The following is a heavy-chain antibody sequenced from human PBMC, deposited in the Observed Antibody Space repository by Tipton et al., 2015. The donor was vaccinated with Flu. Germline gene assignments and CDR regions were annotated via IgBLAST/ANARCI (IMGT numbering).Heavy chain of an antibody. D-gene: IGHD3-22*01. CDR3: ARDYHDRGGFYPVRNLDL. CDR2: ISGYNGNT. V-gene: IGHV1-18*01. J-gene: IGHJ2*01. Sequence: QVQLVQSGAEVKKPGASVKVSCRASGYTFTAYDISWVRQAPGQGLEWMGWISGYNGNTSYAQKLQGRVTMTTDTSTSTAYMELRSLRSDDTAVYYCARDYHDRGGFYPVRNLDLWGRGTLVTVSS. CDR1: GYTFTAYD.